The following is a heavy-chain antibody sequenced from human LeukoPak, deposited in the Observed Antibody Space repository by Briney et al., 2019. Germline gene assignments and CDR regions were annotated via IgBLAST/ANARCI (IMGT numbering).Heavy chain of an antibody. J-gene: IGHJ4*02. CDR3: AHSFAPWIIDSSGYFPYYFDY. Sequence: SGPTLVKPTQTLTLTCTFSGFSLSTSGVGVGWIRQPPGKALEWLALIYWNDDKRYSPSLKSRLTITKDTSKNQVVLTMTNMDPVDTATYYCAHSFAPWIIDSSGYFPYYFDYWGQGTLVTVSS. CDR2: IYWNDDK. D-gene: IGHD3-22*01. V-gene: IGHV2-5*01. CDR1: GFSLSTSGVG.